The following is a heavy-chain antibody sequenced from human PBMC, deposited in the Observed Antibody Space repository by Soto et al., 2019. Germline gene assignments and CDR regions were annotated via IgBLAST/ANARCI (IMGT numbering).Heavy chain of an antibody. CDR2: IKQDGSEK. CDR3: ATSYCTSLGCSRKFDY. D-gene: IGHD2-8*01. Sequence: PGGSLRLSFAASGFTFSSYWMSWVRQAPGKGLEWVANIKQDGSEKYYVDSVKGRFTISRDNAKNSLYLQMNSLRAEDTAVYYCATSYCTSLGCSRKFDYWGQGTLVTVSS. CDR1: GFTFSSYW. V-gene: IGHV3-7*01. J-gene: IGHJ4*02.